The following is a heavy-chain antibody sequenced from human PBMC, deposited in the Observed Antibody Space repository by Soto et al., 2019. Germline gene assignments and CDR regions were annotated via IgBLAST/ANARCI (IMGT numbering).Heavy chain of an antibody. Sequence: ASVKVSCKASGYTFISYGISWMRQAPGQGLEWMGWISTYNGDTNYAQTFQGRVTMTTDTSTSTVHMEVSSLSAEDTAVYYCVKDQYYGSDFGTRAFDIWGQGTMVTVSS. CDR1: GYTFISYG. CDR2: ISTYNGDT. D-gene: IGHD3-10*01. CDR3: VKDQYYGSDFGTRAFDI. J-gene: IGHJ3*02. V-gene: IGHV1-18*01.